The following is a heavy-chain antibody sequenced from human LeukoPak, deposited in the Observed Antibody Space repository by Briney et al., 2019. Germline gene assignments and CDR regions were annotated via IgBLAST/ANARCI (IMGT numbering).Heavy chain of an antibody. J-gene: IGHJ4*02. D-gene: IGHD1-26*01. V-gene: IGHV3-33*01. CDR3: AREWDLRSFDY. Sequence: PGGSLRLSCAASGLTFKSYGMHWVRQAPGKGLEWVAVIWYDGSNKLYADSVKGRFIISRDNSKNTLHLKINSLRAEDTAVYYCAREWDLRSFDYWGQGTLVTVSS. CDR1: GLTFKSYG. CDR2: IWYDGSNK.